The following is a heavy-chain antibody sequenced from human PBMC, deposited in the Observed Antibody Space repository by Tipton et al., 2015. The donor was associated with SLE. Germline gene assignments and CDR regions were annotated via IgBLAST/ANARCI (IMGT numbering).Heavy chain of an antibody. J-gene: IGHJ3*02. CDR1: GYTFTDYY. D-gene: IGHD6-13*01. Sequence: QSGAEVKKPGASVKVSCKASGYTFTDYYMHWVRQAPGQGLEWMGWINPNNGGTNYEQKFQGRVTMTRDTSISTAYLDLSRLGSDDTAVYYCARGLLIADAFDIWGQGTMVTVSS. CDR2: INPNNGGT. CDR3: ARGLLIADAFDI. V-gene: IGHV1-2*02.